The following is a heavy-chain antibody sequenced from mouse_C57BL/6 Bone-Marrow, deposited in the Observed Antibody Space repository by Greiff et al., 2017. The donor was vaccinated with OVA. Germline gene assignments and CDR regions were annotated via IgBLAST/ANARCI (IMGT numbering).Heavy chain of an antibody. CDR2: IYPGSGST. Sequence: QVQLKQPGAELVKPGASVKMSCKASGYTFTSYWITWVKQRPGQGLEWIGDIYPGSGSTNYNEKFKSKATLTVDTSSSTAYMQLSSLTSEDSAVYYCARRTQGTTVVARDWYFDVWGTGTTVTVSS. D-gene: IGHD1-1*01. CDR1: GYTFTSYW. CDR3: ARRTQGTTVVARDWYFDV. V-gene: IGHV1-55*01. J-gene: IGHJ1*03.